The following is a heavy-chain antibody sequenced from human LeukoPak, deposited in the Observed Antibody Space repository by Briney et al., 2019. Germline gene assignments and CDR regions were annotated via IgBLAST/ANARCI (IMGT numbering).Heavy chain of an antibody. CDR1: GYTFTSYY. J-gene: IGHJ4*02. CDR2: INPSGGIT. V-gene: IGHV1-46*01. Sequence: ASVKVSCKTSGYTFTSYYMHWVRQAPGQGLEWMGMINPSGGITTYALKFQGRVTMTMDTSTSTVYMELISLGYEDTAVYYCAISMERDHWGQGTLVTVSS. D-gene: IGHD1-1*01. CDR3: AISMERDH.